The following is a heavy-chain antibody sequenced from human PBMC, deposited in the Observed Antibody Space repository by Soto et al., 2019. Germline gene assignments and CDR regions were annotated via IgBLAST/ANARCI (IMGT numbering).Heavy chain of an antibody. J-gene: IGHJ4*02. CDR2: IIPIFGVT. V-gene: IGHV1-69*04. CDR1: GGTFSSYT. Sequence: QVQVVQSGAEVKKPGSSVKVSCKASGGTFSSYTITWVRQAPGQGLEWLGRIIPIFGVTNYAQTFQDRLTMAADRRPTTAYMDLSSLTSAHTAVYYCVRDWESTTQTWGFGDSWGQGALVTVSS. D-gene: IGHD3-10*01. CDR3: VRDWESTTQTWGFGDS.